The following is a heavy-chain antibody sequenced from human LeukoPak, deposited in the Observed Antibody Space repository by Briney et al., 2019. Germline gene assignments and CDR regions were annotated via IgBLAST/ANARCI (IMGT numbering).Heavy chain of an antibody. V-gene: IGHV1-46*01. CDR2: INPSGGST. Sequence: ASVKVSCKASGYTFTSYGISWVRQAPGQGLEWMGIINPSGGSTSYAQKFQGRVTMTRDMSTSTVYMELSSLRSEDTAVYYCAREGGYNSAFDIWGQGTMVTVSS. CDR1: GYTFTSYG. J-gene: IGHJ3*02. D-gene: IGHD5-24*01. CDR3: AREGGYNSAFDI.